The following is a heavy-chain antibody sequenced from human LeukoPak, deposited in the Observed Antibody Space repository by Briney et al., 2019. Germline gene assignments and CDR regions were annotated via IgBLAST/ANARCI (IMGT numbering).Heavy chain of an antibody. Sequence: PSQTLSLTCTVSGDSISRGRYYWSWVRQPAGKELEWIGRIYASGKTDYNPYTPSLKSRVAMSLDTSKNQVSLYLTSVTAADTAMYFCARPFSEKFYFESWGQGTLVTVSS. CDR1: GDSISRGRYY. CDR2: IYASGKT. D-gene: IGHD1-26*01. V-gene: IGHV4-61*02. CDR3: ARPFSEKFYFES. J-gene: IGHJ4*02.